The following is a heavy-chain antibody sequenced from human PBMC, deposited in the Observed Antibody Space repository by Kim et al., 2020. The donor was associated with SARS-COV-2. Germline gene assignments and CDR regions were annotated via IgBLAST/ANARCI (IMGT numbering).Heavy chain of an antibody. J-gene: IGHJ4*02. CDR2: FHHSGVT. CDR1: GGSIIGYH. Sequence: SETLSLTCTVSGGSIIGYHWSWIRQAPGKGLEYIGYFHHSGVTNYNPSLKSRVTISVGTSDNQFSLRLNSVTAADTAVYYCARHDVRGGSYDFWGQGTLVTVSS. D-gene: IGHD3-3*01. CDR3: ARHDVRGGSYDF. V-gene: IGHV4-59*08.